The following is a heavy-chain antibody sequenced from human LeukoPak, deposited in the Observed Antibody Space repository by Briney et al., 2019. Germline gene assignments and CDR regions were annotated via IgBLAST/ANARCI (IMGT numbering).Heavy chain of an antibody. D-gene: IGHD2-15*01. CDR1: GFTFNDYW. Sequence: GGSLRLSCAASGFTFNDYWMHWVRQAPGQGLVWVSRINTDGSRIYYADSVKGRFTISRDNAKNSLYLQMNSLTAEDTAVYYCARDYTYCSGSRCYDRFDYWGQGIRVAVSS. CDR3: ARDYTYCSGSRCYDRFDY. CDR2: INTDGSRI. V-gene: IGHV3-74*01. J-gene: IGHJ4*02.